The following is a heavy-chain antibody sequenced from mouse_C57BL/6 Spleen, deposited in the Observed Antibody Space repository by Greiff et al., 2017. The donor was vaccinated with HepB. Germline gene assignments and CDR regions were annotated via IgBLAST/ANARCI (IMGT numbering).Heavy chain of an antibody. V-gene: IGHV1-22*01. CDR1: GYTFTDYN. J-gene: IGHJ4*01. Sequence: DVQLQESGPELVKPGASVKMSCKASGYTFTDYNMHWVKQSHGKSLEWIGYINPNNGGTSYNQKFKGKATLTVNKSSSTAYMELRSLTSEDSAVYYCASYRDAMDYWGQGTSVTVSS. CDR2: INPNNGGT. CDR3: ASYRDAMDY. D-gene: IGHD2-12*01.